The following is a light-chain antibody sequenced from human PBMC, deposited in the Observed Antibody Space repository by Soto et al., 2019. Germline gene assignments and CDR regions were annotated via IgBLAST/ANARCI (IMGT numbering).Light chain of an antibody. V-gene: IGKV1-27*01. CDR2: AAS. CDR3: QKYSSVPV. J-gene: IGKJ3*01. Sequence: DIQMTQSPSSLSASVGDRVTITCRASQGISNYVAWYQQKPGKPPKLLIYAASTLQSGVPSRFSGSGSGTDFTLTINSLQPEDVANYYCQKYSSVPVFGPGTKVDIK. CDR1: QGISNY.